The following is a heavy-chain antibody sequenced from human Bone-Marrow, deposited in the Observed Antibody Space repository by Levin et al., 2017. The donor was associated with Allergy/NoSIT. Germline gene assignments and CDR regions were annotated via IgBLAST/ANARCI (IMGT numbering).Heavy chain of an antibody. CDR1: GGSISSSSYY. J-gene: IGHJ6*03. CDR2: IYYSGST. V-gene: IGHV4-39*01. CDR3: ARPTYYYGSGSYEGPNYYYYMDG. D-gene: IGHD3-10*01. Sequence: PSETLSLTCTVSGGSISSSSYYWGWIRQPPGKGLEWIGSIYYSGSTYYNPSLKSRVTISVDTSKNQFSLKLSSVTAADTAVYYCARPTYYYGSGSYEGPNYYYYMDGWGKGTTVTVSS.